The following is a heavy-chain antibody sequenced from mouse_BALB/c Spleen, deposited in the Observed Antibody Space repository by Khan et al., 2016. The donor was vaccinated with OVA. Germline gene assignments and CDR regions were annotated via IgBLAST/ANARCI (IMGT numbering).Heavy chain of an antibody. J-gene: IGHJ1*01. CDR3: ASGGYWYFDV. Sequence: QIQLVQSGPELKKPGETVKISCKASGYTFTNYGMNWVKQAPGKGLKWMGWINTYTGEPTYADDFKGRFAFSLETSARTAYLQINNLKNEDTATDFCASGGYWYFDVWGAGTTVTVSS. D-gene: IGHD1-1*02. CDR2: INTYTGEP. CDR1: GYTFTNYG. V-gene: IGHV9-3-1*01.